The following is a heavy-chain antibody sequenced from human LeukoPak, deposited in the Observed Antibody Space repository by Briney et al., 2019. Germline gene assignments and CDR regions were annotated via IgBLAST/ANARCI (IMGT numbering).Heavy chain of an antibody. D-gene: IGHD4-17*01. Sequence: GRSLRLSCAASGFTFDDYAMHWVRQAPGKGLEWVSGISWSSGSIGYADSVKGRFTISRDNAKNSLYLQMNSLRAEDTALYYCAKSAVSGDYPYYYGMDVWGQGTTVTVSS. CDR2: ISWSSGSI. J-gene: IGHJ6*02. V-gene: IGHV3-9*01. CDR1: GFTFDDYA. CDR3: AKSAVSGDYPYYYGMDV.